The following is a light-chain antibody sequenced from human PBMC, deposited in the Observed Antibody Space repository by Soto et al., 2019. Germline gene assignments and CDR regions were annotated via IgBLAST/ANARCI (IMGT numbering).Light chain of an antibody. CDR1: SGSVSTNYY. J-gene: IGLJ2*01. Sequence: QTVVTXEXSXSVSPGGXVXLTCGLNSGSVSTNYYPAWYQQTPGQAPRALIYHTNTRSSGVPDRFSGSILXXXXXLTXSGXQADDXSXXYXVLYITGGTXXFXXGXXXTVL. CDR3: VLYITGGTXX. V-gene: IGLV8-61*01. CDR2: HTN.